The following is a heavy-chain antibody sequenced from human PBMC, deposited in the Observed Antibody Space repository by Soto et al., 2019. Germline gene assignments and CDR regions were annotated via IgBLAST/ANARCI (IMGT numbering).Heavy chain of an antibody. D-gene: IGHD2-2*01. CDR3: AKDMRRCTSISCFPYWYSDL. J-gene: IGHJ2*01. Sequence: EVQLLESGGGLVQPGGSLRLSCAASGFTFSSYAMSWVRQAPGKGLEWVLTISGSGESTYYTDSVKGRFTISRDNSKNTLYLQMNSLRAEDTAVYYCAKDMRRCTSISCFPYWYSDLWGRGTLVTVSS. CDR1: GFTFSSYA. CDR2: ISGSGEST. V-gene: IGHV3-23*01.